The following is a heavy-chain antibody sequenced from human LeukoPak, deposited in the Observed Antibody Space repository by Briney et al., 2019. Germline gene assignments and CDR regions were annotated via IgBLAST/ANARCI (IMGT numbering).Heavy chain of an antibody. D-gene: IGHD2-15*01. Sequence: ASVKVSCKASGYTFTGYYMHWGRQAPGQGLEWRGWINTTSGGTNYAQKFQGRVTMTRGTSISTAYMELSRLRSDDTAVYYCARDPRDCSGGSCYFGWGQGTLVTVSS. J-gene: IGHJ4*02. CDR1: GYTFTGYY. CDR2: INTTSGGT. V-gene: IGHV1-2*02. CDR3: ARDPRDCSGGSCYFG.